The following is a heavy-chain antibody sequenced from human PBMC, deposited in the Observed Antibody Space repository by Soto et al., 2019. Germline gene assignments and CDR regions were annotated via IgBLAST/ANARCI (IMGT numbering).Heavy chain of an antibody. Sequence: SETLSLTCTVSGGSISSYYWSWIRQPPGKGLEWIGYIYYSGSTNYNPSLKSRVTISVDTSKNQFSLKLSSVTAADTAVYYCARGALGYCSSTSCYGFDPWGQGTLVTVSS. J-gene: IGHJ5*02. CDR3: ARGALGYCSSTSCYGFDP. D-gene: IGHD2-2*03. CDR2: IYYSGST. CDR1: GGSISSYY. V-gene: IGHV4-59*01.